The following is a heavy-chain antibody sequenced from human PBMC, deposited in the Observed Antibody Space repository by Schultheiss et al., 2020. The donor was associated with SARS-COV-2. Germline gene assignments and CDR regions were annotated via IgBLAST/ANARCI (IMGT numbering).Heavy chain of an antibody. CDR1: GGTFSSYA. CDR2: IIPILGIA. Sequence: SVKVSCKASGGTFSSYAISWVRQAPGQGLEWMGRIIPILGIANYAQKFQGRVTITADKSTSTAYMELSSLRTEDTAVYYCAREGGSMTGTTGFYWGQGTLVTVSS. D-gene: IGHD1-7*01. J-gene: IGHJ4*02. V-gene: IGHV1-69*04. CDR3: AREGGSMTGTTGFY.